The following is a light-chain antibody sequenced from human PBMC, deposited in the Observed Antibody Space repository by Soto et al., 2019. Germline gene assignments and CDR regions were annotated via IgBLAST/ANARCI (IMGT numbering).Light chain of an antibody. J-gene: IGKJ1*01. V-gene: IGKV1-5*01. Sequence: DIEMTQSPSTLSSAVGDRVTITCRASQSISSWLAWYQQKPGKVPKLLIYAASSLQSGVPSRFSGSGSGTEFTLTISRLQPDDFATYYCQQYNSYSFGQGTKVDIK. CDR3: QQYNSYS. CDR1: QSISSW. CDR2: AAS.